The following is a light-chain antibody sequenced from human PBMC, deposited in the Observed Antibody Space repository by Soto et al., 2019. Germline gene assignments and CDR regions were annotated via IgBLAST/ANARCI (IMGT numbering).Light chain of an antibody. Sequence: EIVLTQSPATLSLSPGERATLSCRASPIVSSYLAWYQQKPGQAPRLLIYDASNRATGIPARFSGSGSGTDFTLTISSLEPEDFAVYYCQQRSNWPLTFGGGTKVEIK. CDR3: QQRSNWPLT. CDR1: PIVSSY. J-gene: IGKJ4*01. CDR2: DAS. V-gene: IGKV3-11*01.